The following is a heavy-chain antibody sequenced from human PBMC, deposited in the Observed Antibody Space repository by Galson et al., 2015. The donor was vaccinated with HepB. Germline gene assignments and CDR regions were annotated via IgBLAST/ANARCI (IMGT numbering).Heavy chain of an antibody. CDR2: IYSGGST. CDR1: GFTVSSNY. Sequence: SLRLSCAASGFTVSSNYMSWVRQAPGKGLEWVSIIYSGGSTYYADSVKGRFTISRHNSKNTLFLQMNSLRAEDTAVYYCARGYYRSGRDYWGQGTLVTVSS. D-gene: IGHD3-10*01. CDR3: ARGYYRSGRDY. J-gene: IGHJ4*02. V-gene: IGHV3-53*04.